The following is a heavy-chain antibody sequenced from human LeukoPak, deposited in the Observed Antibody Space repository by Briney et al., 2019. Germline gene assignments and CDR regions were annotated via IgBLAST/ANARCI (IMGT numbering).Heavy chain of an antibody. CDR2: IYTSGST. CDR1: GGSISSYY. Sequence: SETLSLTCTVSGGSISSYYWSWIRQPPGKGLEWVEYIYTSGSTNYNPSLKSRVAISVDTSKNQFSLKLSSVTAADTAVYYCARQASSSSSFYYYYYMDVWGKGTTVTVSS. J-gene: IGHJ6*03. D-gene: IGHD6-6*01. CDR3: ARQASSSSSFYYYYYMDV. V-gene: IGHV4-4*09.